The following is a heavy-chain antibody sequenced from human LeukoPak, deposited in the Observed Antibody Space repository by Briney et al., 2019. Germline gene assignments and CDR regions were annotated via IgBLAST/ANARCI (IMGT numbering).Heavy chain of an antibody. CDR3: ARPLPTGYSGYEAPDY. CDR1: GFTFTNYA. CDR2: ISYDGSNK. D-gene: IGHD5-12*01. Sequence: GGSLRLSCAASGFTFTNYAMNWVRQAPGKGLEWVAVISYDGSNKYYADSVKGRFTISRDNSKNTLYLQMNSLRAEDTAVYYCARPLPTGYSGYEAPDYWGEGTLVTVSS. J-gene: IGHJ4*02. V-gene: IGHV3-30*04.